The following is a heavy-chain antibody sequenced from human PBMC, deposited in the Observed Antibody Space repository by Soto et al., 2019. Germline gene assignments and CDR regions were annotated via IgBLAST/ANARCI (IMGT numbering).Heavy chain of an antibody. CDR3: ARDQGASSSSSTEYYGMYV. CDR2: ISYDGSNK. J-gene: IGHJ6*02. V-gene: IGHV3-30-3*01. CDR1: GFTFSSYA. D-gene: IGHD6-6*01. Sequence: GGSLRLSCAASGFTFSSYAMHWVPQAPGKGLAWVAVISYDGSNKYYADSVKGRFTISRDNSKNTLYLQMNSLRAEDTAVYYCARDQGASSSSSTEYYGMYVWGQGTTVTVSS.